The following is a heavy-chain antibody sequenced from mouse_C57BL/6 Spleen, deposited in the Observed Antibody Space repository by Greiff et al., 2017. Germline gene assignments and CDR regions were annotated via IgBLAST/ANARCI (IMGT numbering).Heavy chain of an antibody. V-gene: IGHV1-82*01. J-gene: IGHJ4*01. D-gene: IGHD1-1*01. CDR2: IYPGDGDT. CDR1: GYAFSSSW. CDR3: ASFYGSSLYYYARDY. Sequence: SGPELVKPGASVKISCKASGYAFSSSWMNWVKQRPGKGLEWIGRIYPGDGDTNYNGKFKGKATLTADKSSSTAYMQLSSLTSEDSAVYFCASFYGSSLYYYARDYWGQGTSVTVSS.